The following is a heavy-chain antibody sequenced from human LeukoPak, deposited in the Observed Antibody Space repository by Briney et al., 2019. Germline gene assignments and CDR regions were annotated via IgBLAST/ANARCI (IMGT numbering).Heavy chain of an antibody. V-gene: IGHV1-2*06. CDR3: VRGYSYGFYFDY. CDR2: INPNSGGL. D-gene: IGHD5-18*01. Sequence: GASVKVSCKTSGYSFTGYYIHWVRQAPGQGLEWMGRINPNSGGLNYGQKFQGTVTMTRDTSISTAYLELSNLRSDDTAAYYCVRGYSYGFYFDYWGQGSLVTVSS. CDR1: GYSFTGYY. J-gene: IGHJ4*02.